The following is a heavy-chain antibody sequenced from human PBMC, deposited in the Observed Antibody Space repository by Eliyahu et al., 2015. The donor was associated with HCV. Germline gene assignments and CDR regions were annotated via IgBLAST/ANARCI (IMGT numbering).Heavy chain of an antibody. CDR2: IHYSGST. D-gene: IGHD6-19*01. J-gene: IGHJ5*02. CDR1: GGSIXTYY. CDR3: ASGGGGIAVAGTGGWFDP. V-gene: IGHV4-59*01. Sequence: QVQLQESGPGLVKPSETLSLTCXVSGGSIXTYYWSWIRQPPGKGLEWIGYIHYSGSTNYNPPLKSRVTISVDTSKNQFSLKLTSVTAADTAVYYCASGGGGIAVAGTGGWFDPWGQGTLVTVSS.